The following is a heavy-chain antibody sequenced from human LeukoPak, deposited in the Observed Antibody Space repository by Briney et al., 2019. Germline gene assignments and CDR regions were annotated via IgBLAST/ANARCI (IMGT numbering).Heavy chain of an antibody. D-gene: IGHD1-14*01. CDR3: ARDLSGILRNWFDP. J-gene: IGHJ5*02. Sequence: KPSETLSLTCAVSGYSISSAYYWGWIRQPPGKGLEWIGSIYHSGSTYYNPPLKSRVTISVDTSKNQFSLKLSSVTAADTAVYYCARDLSGILRNWFDPWGQGTLVTVSS. V-gene: IGHV4-38-2*02. CDR2: IYHSGST. CDR1: GYSISSAYY.